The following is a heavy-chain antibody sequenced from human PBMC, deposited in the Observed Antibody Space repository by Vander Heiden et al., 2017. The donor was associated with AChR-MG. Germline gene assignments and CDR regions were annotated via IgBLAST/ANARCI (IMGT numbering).Heavy chain of an antibody. CDR1: GLPFSSSG. J-gene: IGHJ4*02. CDR3: AKAPDYAGIYPFDY. D-gene: IGHD4-17*01. CDR2: ISYDGSYK. Sequence: QVQLVESGGGVVQPGRSLRLSCAASGLPFSSSGMHWVRQAPGKGLEWVAVISYDGSYKNYAESVKGRFTISRDNSKKTLYLQMNSLRADDTAVYYCAKAPDYAGIYPFDYWGQGTLVTVST. V-gene: IGHV3-30*18.